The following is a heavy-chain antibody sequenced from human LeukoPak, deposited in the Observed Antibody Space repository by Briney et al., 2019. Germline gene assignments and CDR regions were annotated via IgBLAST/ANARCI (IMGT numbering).Heavy chain of an antibody. V-gene: IGHV4-39*07. CDR2: IYYSGST. D-gene: IGHD3-22*01. J-gene: IGHJ4*02. CDR1: GGSISSSSYY. CDR3: ARLPISSGYYSRDY. Sequence: SETLSLTCTVSGGSISSSSYYWGWIRQPPGKGLKWIGSIYYSGSTYYNPSLKNRVTISVDTPKNQFSLKLSSVTAADTAVYYCARLPISSGYYSRDYWGQGTLVTVSS.